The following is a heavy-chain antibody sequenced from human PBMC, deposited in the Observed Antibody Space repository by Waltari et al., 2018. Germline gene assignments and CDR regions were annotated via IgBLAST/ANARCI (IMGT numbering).Heavy chain of an antibody. J-gene: IGHJ3*02. Sequence: QVQLVQSGAEVKKPGASVKVSCKASGYTFTGYYMHWVRQAPGQGLEWMGWLNPNSGGTNYAQKFQGRVTMTRDTSISTAYMELSRLRSDDTAVYYCARVGGYYDSSGYPVAFDIWGQGTMVTVSS. CDR1: GYTFTGYY. V-gene: IGHV1-2*02. CDR2: LNPNSGGT. D-gene: IGHD3-22*01. CDR3: ARVGGYYDSSGYPVAFDI.